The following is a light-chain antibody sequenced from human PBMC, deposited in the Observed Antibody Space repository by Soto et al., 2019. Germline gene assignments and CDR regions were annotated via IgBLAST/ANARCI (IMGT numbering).Light chain of an antibody. J-gene: IGLJ2*01. Sequence: QSVLTQPASVSGSPGQSITISCTGTRSYIGAYNFVSWYQQHPGEVPKLILYDVNVRPSGVSNRFSGSKSGNTASLTISGLQAEDEADYYCTSWTTSTTMIFGGGTKATVL. CDR3: TSWTTSTTMI. CDR2: DVN. CDR1: RSYIGAYNF. V-gene: IGLV2-14*03.